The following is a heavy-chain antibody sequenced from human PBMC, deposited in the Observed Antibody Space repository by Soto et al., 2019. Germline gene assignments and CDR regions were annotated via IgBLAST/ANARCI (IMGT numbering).Heavy chain of an antibody. D-gene: IGHD3-22*01. CDR3: SRDPYDSSVPRWFDP. Sequence: WASVKVSCKASGYTFTSYGISWVRQAPGQGLKCMGWISAYNGNTNYAQKLQGRVTMTTDTSTSTSYMELRSLISDDTAVYYSSRDPYDSSVPRWFDPWGQGTLVTVSS. V-gene: IGHV1-18*04. CDR1: GYTFTSYG. J-gene: IGHJ5*02. CDR2: ISAYNGNT.